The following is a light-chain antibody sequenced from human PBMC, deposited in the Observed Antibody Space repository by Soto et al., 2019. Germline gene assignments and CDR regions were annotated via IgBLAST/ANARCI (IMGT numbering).Light chain of an antibody. V-gene: IGKV3-15*01. CDR1: QGIGSN. CDR3: QQYSDWHPVT. Sequence: EVVMTQSPATLSLSPGDRATVSCRASQGIGSNLAWYQQKPGHAPRLLIYGASTRAAGVPARFSGSGSGTEFTLTISSLQSEDFALYYCQQYSDWHPVTFGGVTKVEIK. J-gene: IGKJ4*01. CDR2: GAS.